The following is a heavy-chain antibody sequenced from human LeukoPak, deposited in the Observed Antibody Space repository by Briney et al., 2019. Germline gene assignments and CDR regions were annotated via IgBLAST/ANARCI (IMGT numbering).Heavy chain of an antibody. V-gene: IGHV3-7*01. CDR1: GFMLSSYW. J-gene: IGHJ5*02. Sequence: GGSLRLSCAASGFMLSSYWMSWFRQAPGKGLEWVANIKEDGNEKYYVDSVKGRFTISRDNAKNSLFLQMNSLRAEDTAVYYCARMYSWGFDPWGQGTLVIVSS. CDR3: ARMYSWGFDP. CDR2: IKEDGNEK. D-gene: IGHD2-21*01.